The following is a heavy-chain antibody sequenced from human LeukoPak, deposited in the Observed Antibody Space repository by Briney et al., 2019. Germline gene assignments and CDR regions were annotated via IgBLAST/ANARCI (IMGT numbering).Heavy chain of an antibody. D-gene: IGHD6-19*01. Sequence: SETLSLTCTVSGGSISSYYWSWIRQPPGKGLEWIGYIYYSGSTNYNPSLRSRVTISVDTSKNQFSLKLSSVTAADTAVYYCARVRYSSGWPDYWGQGTLVTVSS. J-gene: IGHJ4*02. CDR2: IYYSGST. CDR1: GGSISSYY. CDR3: ARVRYSSGWPDY. V-gene: IGHV4-59*01.